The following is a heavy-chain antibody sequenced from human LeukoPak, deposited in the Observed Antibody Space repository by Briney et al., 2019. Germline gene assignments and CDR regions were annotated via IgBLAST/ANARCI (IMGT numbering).Heavy chain of an antibody. CDR3: ARDRLPYDSSGYYDY. V-gene: IGHV3-33*08. J-gene: IGHJ4*02. CDR1: GFTFSSYS. Sequence: GGSLRLSCAASGFTFSSYSMNWVRQAPGKGLEWVAVIWYDGSNKYYADSVKGRFTISRDNSKNTLYLQMNSLRAEDTAVYYCARDRLPYDSSGYYDYWGQGTLVTVSS. D-gene: IGHD3-22*01. CDR2: IWYDGSNK.